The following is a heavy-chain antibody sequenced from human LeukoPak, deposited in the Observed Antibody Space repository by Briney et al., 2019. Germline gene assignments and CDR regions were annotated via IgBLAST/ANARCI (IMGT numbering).Heavy chain of an antibody. CDR3: TRGDYSASGKDRRYIWLDP. D-gene: IGHD2-21*01. J-gene: IGHJ5*02. CDR2: IIHGGNS. Sequence: SETLSLTCAVYGESFNDYYWTWIRQPPGKGLEWIGEIIHGGNSNYNPSLKSRVSISIDTSNNQFSLKLSSVTAADTAMYYCTRGDYSASGKDRRYIWLDPWGQGTLVTVSS. CDR1: GESFNDYY. V-gene: IGHV4-34*01.